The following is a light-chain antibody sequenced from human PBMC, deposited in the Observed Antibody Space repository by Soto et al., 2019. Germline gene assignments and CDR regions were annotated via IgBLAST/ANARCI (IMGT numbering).Light chain of an antibody. V-gene: IGKV1-5*01. CDR2: DAS. J-gene: IGKJ2*01. Sequence: DIQMTQSPSTLSASVGDGVTITCRASQNISVWLAWYQQRPGKAPKFLIYDASNLETGVSSRFRGSGSGTEFTLTIRSLQPDDFATYYCQQYDSSPPTFGQGTKLEIK. CDR3: QQYDSSPPT. CDR1: QNISVW.